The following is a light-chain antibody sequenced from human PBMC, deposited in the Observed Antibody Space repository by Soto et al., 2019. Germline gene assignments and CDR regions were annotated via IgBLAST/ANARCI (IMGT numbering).Light chain of an antibody. J-gene: IGLJ1*01. V-gene: IGLV2-11*01. CDR1: SSDIGGYNY. CDR2: DVD. Sequence: QSALTQPRSVSGSPGQSVAISCTGTSSDIGGYNYVSWYQQHPGKAPKVMIYDVDKRPSGIPDRFSGSKSGTSATLGITGFQTGDEADYYCGSWDNSLSAYVFGTGTKVTVL. CDR3: GSWDNSLSAYV.